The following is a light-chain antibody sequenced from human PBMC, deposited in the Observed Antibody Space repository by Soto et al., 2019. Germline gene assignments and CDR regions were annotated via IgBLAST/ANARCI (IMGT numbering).Light chain of an antibody. CDR2: DAS. Sequence: EIALTQSPATLSLSPGERATLSCRASQSVSSYLAWYQQKPGQAPRLLIYDASNRATGIPARFSGSGSGTDFTLTISSLEPEDFAVYYSQQRSNWPPWTLGQGTKVDIK. V-gene: IGKV3-11*01. CDR1: QSVSSY. J-gene: IGKJ1*01. CDR3: QQRSNWPPWT.